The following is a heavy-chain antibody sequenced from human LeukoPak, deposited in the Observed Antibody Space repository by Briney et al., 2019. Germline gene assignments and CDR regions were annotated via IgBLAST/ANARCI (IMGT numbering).Heavy chain of an antibody. D-gene: IGHD3-10*01. CDR1: GYTFTSYY. CDR2: INPSGGST. Sequence: GASVKVSCKASGYTFTSYYMHWVRQAPGQGLEWMGIINPSGGSTSYAQKFQGRVTMTRDASTSTVYMELSSLRSEDTAVYYCASCLSALWFGDYYYYGMDVWGQGTTVTVSS. V-gene: IGHV1-46*01. CDR3: ASCLSALWFGDYYYYGMDV. J-gene: IGHJ6*02.